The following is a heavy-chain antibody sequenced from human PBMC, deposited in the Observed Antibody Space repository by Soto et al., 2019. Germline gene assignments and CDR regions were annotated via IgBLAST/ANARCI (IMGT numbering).Heavy chain of an antibody. D-gene: IGHD2-2*01. CDR2: ISGSGGST. CDR3: AKAPFAYCSSTSCPHYFDY. V-gene: IGHV3-23*01. Sequence: PGGSLRLSCAASGFTFSSYAMSWVRQAPGKGLEWVSAISGSGGSTYYADSVKGRFTISRDNSKNTMYLQMNSLRAEDTAVYYCAKAPFAYCSSTSCPHYFDYWGQGTLVTVS. J-gene: IGHJ4*02. CDR1: GFTFSSYA.